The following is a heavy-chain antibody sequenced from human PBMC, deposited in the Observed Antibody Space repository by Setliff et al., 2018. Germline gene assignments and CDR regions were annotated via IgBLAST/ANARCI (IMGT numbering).Heavy chain of an antibody. CDR2: INHSGTT. CDR3: ASGSGFPNEPFDY. D-gene: IGHD3-3*01. CDR1: GGTFSDYY. Sequence: PSETLSLTCAAYGGTFSDYYWTRIRQPPGKGLEWIGEINHSGTTNYHPSLRSRVTISVDTSKNQFSLILTSLTAADTAVYYCASGSGFPNEPFDYWGQGTLVTVSS. J-gene: IGHJ4*02. V-gene: IGHV4-34*08.